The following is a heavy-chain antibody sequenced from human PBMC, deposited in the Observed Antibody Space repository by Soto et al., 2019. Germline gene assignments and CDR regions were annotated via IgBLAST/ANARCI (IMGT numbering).Heavy chain of an antibody. D-gene: IGHD6-13*01. V-gene: IGHV1-8*01. CDR1: GYTFTSYD. J-gene: IGHJ5*02. CDR2: MNPNSGNT. Sequence: ASVKVSCKASGYTFTSYDINWVRQATGQGLEWMGWMNPNSGNTGYAQKFQGRVTMTRNTSISTAYMELSSLRSEDTAVYYCARDLDSSSWYGYNWFDPWGQGTLVTVAS. CDR3: ARDLDSSSWYGYNWFDP.